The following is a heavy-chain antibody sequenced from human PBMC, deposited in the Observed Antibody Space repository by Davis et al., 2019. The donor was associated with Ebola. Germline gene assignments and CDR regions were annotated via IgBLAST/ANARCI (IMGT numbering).Heavy chain of an antibody. CDR1: GGSFSGYY. CDR3: ARGRRITFGGVTYYYYYYGMDV. Sequence: SETLSLTCAVYGGSFSGYYWSWIRQPPGKGLEWIGEINHSGSTNYNPSLKSRVTISVDTSKNQFSLKLSSVTAADTAVYYCARGRRITFGGVTYYYYYYGMDVWGQGTTVTVSS. V-gene: IGHV4-34*01. J-gene: IGHJ6*02. D-gene: IGHD3-16*01. CDR2: INHSGST.